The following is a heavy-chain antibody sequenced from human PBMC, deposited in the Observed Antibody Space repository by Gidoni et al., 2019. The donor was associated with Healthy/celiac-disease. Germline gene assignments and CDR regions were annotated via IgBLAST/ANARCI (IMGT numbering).Heavy chain of an antibody. Sequence: QVQLVQCGAEVKKTGASGKVSCKASGYTFTSYYMHWVRQAPGQGLEWMGIINPSGGSTSYAQKFQGRVTMTRDTSTSTVYMELSSLRSGDTAVYYCARDLAGYNDYWGQGTLVTVSS. J-gene: IGHJ4*02. D-gene: IGHD5-12*01. CDR1: GYTFTSYY. CDR2: INPSGGST. CDR3: ARDLAGYNDY. V-gene: IGHV1-46*01.